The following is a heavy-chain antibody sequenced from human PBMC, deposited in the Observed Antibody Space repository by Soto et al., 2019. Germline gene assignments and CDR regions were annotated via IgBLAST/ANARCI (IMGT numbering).Heavy chain of an antibody. CDR3: SRVDPSAKSPDY. Sequence: QSGGSLRLSCTASGFTFGDYAMSWVRQAPGKGLEWVGFIRSKAYGGTTEYAASVKGRFTISRDESKNTVYLQMHSLKTDDTAVYYCSRVDPSAKSPDYWGQGTLVTVSS. J-gene: IGHJ4*02. V-gene: IGHV3-49*04. CDR2: IRSKAYGGTT. D-gene: IGHD2-15*01. CDR1: GFTFGDYA.